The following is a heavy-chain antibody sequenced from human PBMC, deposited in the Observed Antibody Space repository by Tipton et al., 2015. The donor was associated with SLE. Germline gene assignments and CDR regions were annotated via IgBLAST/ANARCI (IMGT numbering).Heavy chain of an antibody. Sequence: TLSLTCTVSGGSISSSSYYWGWIRQPPGKGLEWIGSIYYSGSTNYNPSLKSRVTISVDKSKNQFSLKLSSVTAADTAVYYCARGTVGGGAFDIWGQGTMVTVSS. CDR1: GGSISSSSYY. D-gene: IGHD1-14*01. CDR3: ARGTVGGGAFDI. V-gene: IGHV4-39*07. CDR2: IYYSGST. J-gene: IGHJ3*02.